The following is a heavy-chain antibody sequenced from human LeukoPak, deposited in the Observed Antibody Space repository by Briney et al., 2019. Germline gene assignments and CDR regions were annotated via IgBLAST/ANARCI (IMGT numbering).Heavy chain of an antibody. CDR3: TTFLAAAGTY. CDR2: IKSKTDGGTT. V-gene: IGHV3-15*01. J-gene: IGHJ4*02. CDR1: GFTFSKAW. Sequence: PGGSLRLSCAASGFTFSKAWMSWVRQAPGKGLEWVGRIKSKTDGGTTDYAAPVKGSFTISRDDSKNTLYLQMNSLKIEDTAVYYCTTFLAAAGTYWGQGTLVTVSS. D-gene: IGHD6-13*01.